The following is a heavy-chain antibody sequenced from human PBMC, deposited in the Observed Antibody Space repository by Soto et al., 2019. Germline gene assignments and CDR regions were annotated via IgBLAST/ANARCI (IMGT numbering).Heavy chain of an antibody. V-gene: IGHV1-8*01. J-gene: IGHJ3*02. Sequence: ASVKVSCTASGYTFTIYDINWVRQATGQGLEWMGWMNPNSGNTGYAQKFQGRVTMTRNTSISTAYMELSSLRSEDTAVYYCAGLGYGSGSYYAFDIWGQGTMVTVSS. CDR3: AGLGYGSGSYYAFDI. D-gene: IGHD3-10*01. CDR1: GYTFTIYD. CDR2: MNPNSGNT.